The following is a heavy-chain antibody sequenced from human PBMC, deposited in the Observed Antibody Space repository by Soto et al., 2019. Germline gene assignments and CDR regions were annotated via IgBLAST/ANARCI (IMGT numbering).Heavy chain of an antibody. Sequence: GRFTISRDNAKNSLYLQMNSLRAEDTAVYYCARDGYYDFWSGPTRYGMDVWGQGTTVTVSS. CDR3: ARDGYYDFWSGPTRYGMDV. D-gene: IGHD3-3*01. J-gene: IGHJ6*02. V-gene: IGHV3-11*06.